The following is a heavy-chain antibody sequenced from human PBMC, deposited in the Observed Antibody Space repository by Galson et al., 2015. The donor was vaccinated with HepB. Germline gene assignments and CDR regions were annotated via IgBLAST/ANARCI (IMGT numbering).Heavy chain of an antibody. J-gene: IGHJ3*02. CDR2: IYYSGST. CDR1: GGSISSYY. V-gene: IGHV4-59*01. Sequence: LSLTCTVSGGSISSYYWSWIRQPPGKGLEWIGYIYYSGSTNYNPSLKSRVTISVDTSKNQFSLKLSSVTAADTAVYYCAGDRWFGDSRDAFDIWGQGTMVTVSS. CDR3: AGDRWFGDSRDAFDI. D-gene: IGHD3-10*01.